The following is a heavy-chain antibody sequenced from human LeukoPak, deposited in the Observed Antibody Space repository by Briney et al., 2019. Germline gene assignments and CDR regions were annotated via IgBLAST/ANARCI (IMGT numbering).Heavy chain of an antibody. J-gene: IGHJ3*02. CDR3: AGRDGYNPTPENAFDI. CDR2: INHSGSTT. Sequence: PSETLSLTCAVYAESFSGYFWNWIRQPPGKGLEWIGEINHSGSTTNYNPSLKSRITMSVDTSKNQFSLKLSSVTAADTAVYYCAGRDGYNPTPENAFDIWGQGTMVTVSS. CDR1: AESFSGYF. V-gene: IGHV4-34*10. D-gene: IGHD5-24*01.